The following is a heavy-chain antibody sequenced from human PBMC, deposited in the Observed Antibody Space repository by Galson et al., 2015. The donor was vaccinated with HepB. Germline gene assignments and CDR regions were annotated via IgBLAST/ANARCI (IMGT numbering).Heavy chain of an antibody. J-gene: IGHJ4*02. CDR2: ISYDGSNK. V-gene: IGHV3-30*18. CDR3: AKMDYDFWSGYYTGAALDY. Sequence: SLRLSCAASGFTFSSYGMHWVRQAPGKGLEWVAVISYDGSNKYYADSVKGRFTISRDNSKNTLYLQMNSLRAEDTAVYYCAKMDYDFWSGYYTGAALDYWGQGTLVTVSS. CDR1: GFTFSSYG. D-gene: IGHD3-3*01.